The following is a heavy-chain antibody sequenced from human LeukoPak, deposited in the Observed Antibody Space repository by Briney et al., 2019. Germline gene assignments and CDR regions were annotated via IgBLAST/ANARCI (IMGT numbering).Heavy chain of an antibody. CDR1: GFTFSSYA. Sequence: PGGSLRLSCAASGFTFSSYAMHWVRQAPDKGLEWVAVISYDGSNKYYADSVKGRFTISRDNAKNSLYLQMNSLRAEDTAVYYCARGGGNFDYWGQGTLVTVSS. CDR2: ISYDGSNK. V-gene: IGHV3-30-3*01. CDR3: ARGGGNFDY. J-gene: IGHJ4*02. D-gene: IGHD2-15*01.